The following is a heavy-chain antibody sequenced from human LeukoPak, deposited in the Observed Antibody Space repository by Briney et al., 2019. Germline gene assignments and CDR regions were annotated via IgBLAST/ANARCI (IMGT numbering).Heavy chain of an antibody. D-gene: IGHD3-22*01. J-gene: IGHJ4*02. CDR3: ARDYYDSSGYYQNFDY. CDR2: INWNGGST. Sequence: GGSLRLSCAASGFTFDDYGMSWVRQAPGKGLEWVSVINWNGGSTGYADSVKGRFTISRDNANNSLYLQMNSLRAEDTALYYCARDYYDSSGYYQNFDYWGQGTLVTVSS. CDR1: GFTFDDYG. V-gene: IGHV3-20*04.